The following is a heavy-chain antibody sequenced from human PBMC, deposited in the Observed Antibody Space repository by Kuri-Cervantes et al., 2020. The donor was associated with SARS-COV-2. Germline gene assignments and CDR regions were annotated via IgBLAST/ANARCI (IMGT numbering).Heavy chain of an antibody. J-gene: IGHJ3*02. CDR1: GFTFSSYG. D-gene: IGHD2-2*01. CDR2: IRYDGSNK. CDR3: ARDRRAYCSSTSCSDAFDI. V-gene: IGHV3-33*08. Sequence: LSVTCAASGFTFSSYGMHWVRQAPGKGLEWVAFIRYDGSNKYYADSVKGRFTISRDNAKNSLYLQMNSLRAEDTALYHCARDRRAYCSSTSCSDAFDIWGQGTMVTVSS.